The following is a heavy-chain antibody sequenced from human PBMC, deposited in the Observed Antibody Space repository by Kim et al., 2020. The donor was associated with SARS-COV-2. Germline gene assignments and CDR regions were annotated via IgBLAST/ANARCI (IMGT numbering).Heavy chain of an antibody. Sequence: LNSRVTISVATSKNQFSLKLVSVTAADTAVYYCARHDGSGPFYYYYMDVWGKGTTVTVSS. V-gene: IGHV4-39*01. CDR3: ARHDGSGPFYYYYMDV. D-gene: IGHD3-10*01. J-gene: IGHJ6*03.